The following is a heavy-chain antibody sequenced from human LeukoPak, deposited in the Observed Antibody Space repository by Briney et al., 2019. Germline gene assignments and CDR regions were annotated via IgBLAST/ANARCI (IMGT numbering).Heavy chain of an antibody. CDR1: GGSFSGYY. V-gene: IGHV4-34*01. Sequence: SETLSLTCAVYGGSFSGYYWTWIRQPPGKGLEWIGDINHSGSTNYNPSLKSRVTISVDTSKSQFSLKLSSVTAADTAVYYCARQFGRITSSWSYPSSYYYGMDVWGKGTTVTVSS. D-gene: IGHD3-10*01. CDR3: ARQFGRITSSWSYPSSYYYGMDV. J-gene: IGHJ6*04. CDR2: INHSGST.